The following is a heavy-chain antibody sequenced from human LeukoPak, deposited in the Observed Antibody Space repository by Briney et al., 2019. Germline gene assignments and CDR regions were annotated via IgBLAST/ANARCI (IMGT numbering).Heavy chain of an antibody. CDR1: GYTFTGHY. D-gene: IGHD1-26*01. V-gene: IGHV1-2*02. CDR2: INPNSGGT. J-gene: IGHJ4*02. CDR3: ARGGQWELYALDY. Sequence: GASVTVSCKASGYTFTGHYMHWVRQAPGQGLEWMGWINPNSGGTNYAQKFQGRLTMTRDTSISTADMELSRLRSDDTAVYCSARGGQWELYALDYWGQGTMVTVSS.